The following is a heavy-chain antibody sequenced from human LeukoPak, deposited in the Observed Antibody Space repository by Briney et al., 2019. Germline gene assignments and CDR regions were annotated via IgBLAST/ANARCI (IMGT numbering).Heavy chain of an antibody. CDR3: ARASLDIVATDPGYYMDV. V-gene: IGHV3-53*01. CDR2: IYSGGST. D-gene: IGHD5-12*01. CDR1: GFTFSSYG. Sequence: GGSLRLSCAASGFTFSSYGMSWVRQAPGKGLEWVSVIYSGGSTYYADSVKGRFTISRDNSKNTLYLQMNSLRAEDTAVYYCARASLDIVATDPGYYMDVWGKGTTVTISS. J-gene: IGHJ6*03.